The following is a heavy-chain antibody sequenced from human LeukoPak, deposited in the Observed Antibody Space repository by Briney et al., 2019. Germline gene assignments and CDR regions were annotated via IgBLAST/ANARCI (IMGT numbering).Heavy chain of an antibody. CDR3: ARGGITGTTYLWWFDP. J-gene: IGHJ5*02. D-gene: IGHD1-7*01. CDR1: GFTFSDYY. CDR2: IGTSSTTI. Sequence: GGSLRLSCAASGFTFSDYYMSWIRQAPGKGLEWVSNIGTSSTTIYYADSVKGRFTISRDNAKNSLYLQMNSLRAEDTAVYYCARGGITGTTYLWWFDPWGQGTLVTVSS. V-gene: IGHV3-11*04.